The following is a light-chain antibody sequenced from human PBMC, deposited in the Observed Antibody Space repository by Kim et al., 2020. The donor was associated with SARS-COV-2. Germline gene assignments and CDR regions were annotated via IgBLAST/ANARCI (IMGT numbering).Light chain of an antibody. CDR3: QSYDGNVRV. CDR2: DNK. CDR1: ARYD. V-gene: IGLV1-40*01. Sequence: ARYDVHWYQQLPGTAPKLLMYDNKIRASGVADRFSGSKSGSTASLAITGLQPEDEADYYCQSYDGNVRVFGGGTQLTVL. J-gene: IGLJ3*02.